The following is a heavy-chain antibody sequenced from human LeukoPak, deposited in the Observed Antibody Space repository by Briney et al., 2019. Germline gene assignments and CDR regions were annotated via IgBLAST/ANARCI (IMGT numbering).Heavy chain of an antibody. Sequence: GSLRLSCLASVFPFSSYAISWVRQAPAQGMEWVSAISGRGGSTYDADSVKGRFTITRDNSKNTLYLQMNSLRAEDTAVYYCAKSQEDGTSGYHFSNFDYWGQGTLGTVSS. CDR3: AKSQEDGTSGYHFSNFDY. D-gene: IGHD3-22*01. CDR2: ISGRGGST. CDR1: VFPFSSYA. J-gene: IGHJ4*02. V-gene: IGHV3-23*01.